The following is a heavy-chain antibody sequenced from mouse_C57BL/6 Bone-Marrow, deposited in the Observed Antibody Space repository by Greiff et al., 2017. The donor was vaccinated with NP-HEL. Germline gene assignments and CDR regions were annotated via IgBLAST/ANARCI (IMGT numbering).Heavy chain of an antibody. CDR3: ARRGYYGYDEFPYYAMDY. CDR2: ISNGGGST. V-gene: IGHV5-12*01. Sequence: EVKLMESGGGLVQPGGSLKLSCAASGFTFSDYYMYWVRQTPEKRLEWVAYISNGGGSTYYLDTVKGRFTISRDNAKNTLYLQMSRLKSEDTAMYYCARRGYYGYDEFPYYAMDYWGQGTSVTVSS. CDR1: GFTFSDYY. D-gene: IGHD2-2*01. J-gene: IGHJ4*01.